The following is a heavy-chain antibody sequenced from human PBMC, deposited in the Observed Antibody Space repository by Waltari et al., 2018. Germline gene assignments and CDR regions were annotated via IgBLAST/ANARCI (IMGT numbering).Heavy chain of an antibody. Sequence: QMQLVQSGPEVKKPGTSVKFSCKASGFTFTSSAMQWVRQAPGQRLEWIGWIVVGSGNTNYAQKFQERVTITRDMSTSTAYMELSSLRSEDTAVYYCAAAPSYDSSGYPPNFDYWGQGTLVTVSS. CDR2: IVVGSGNT. CDR1: GFTFTSSA. V-gene: IGHV1-58*02. CDR3: AAAPSYDSSGYPPNFDY. D-gene: IGHD3-22*01. J-gene: IGHJ4*02.